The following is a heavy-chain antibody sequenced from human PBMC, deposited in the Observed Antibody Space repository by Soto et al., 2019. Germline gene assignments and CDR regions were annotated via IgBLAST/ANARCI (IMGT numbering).Heavy chain of an antibody. CDR3: ARVAYGAYHFDY. CDR2: INTDGSTR. D-gene: IGHD2-21*01. V-gene: IGHV3-74*01. J-gene: IGHJ4*02. CDR1: GFTFSSYW. Sequence: EVQLVESGGGLVQPGGSLRLSCAASGFTFSSYWMHWVRQAPGEGLLWVSRINTDGSTRSYADSVKGRFTISRDNAKNTLFLQMNSLRPEDTAVYYCARVAYGAYHFDYWGQGTLVT.